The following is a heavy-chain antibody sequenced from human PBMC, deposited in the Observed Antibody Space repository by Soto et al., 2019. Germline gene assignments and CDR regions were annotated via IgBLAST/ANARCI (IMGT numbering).Heavy chain of an antibody. D-gene: IGHD6-13*01. CDR1: GFTFSGSA. J-gene: IGHJ4*02. Sequence: GSLRLSCAASGFTFSGSAMHWVRQASGKGLEWVGRIRSKANSYATAYAASVKGRFTISRDDSKNTAYLQMNSLKTEDTAVYYCTRGSFFGYSSSNYYFDYWGQGTLVIVSS. CDR3: TRGSFFGYSSSNYYFDY. V-gene: IGHV3-73*01. CDR2: IRSKANSYAT.